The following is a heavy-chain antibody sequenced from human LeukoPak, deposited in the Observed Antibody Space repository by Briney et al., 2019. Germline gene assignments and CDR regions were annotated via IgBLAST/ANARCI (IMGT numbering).Heavy chain of an antibody. D-gene: IGHD3-9*01. CDR3: ARGRNYDILTGYYSWFDP. J-gene: IGHJ5*02. V-gene: IGHV4-59*01. Sequence: SETLSLTCAVYGGSFSGYYWSWIRQPPGKGLEWIGYIYYSGSTNYNPSLKSRVTISVDTSKNQFSLELSSVTAADTAVYYCARGRNYDILTGYYSWFDPWGQGTLVTVSS. CDR1: GGSFSGYY. CDR2: IYYSGST.